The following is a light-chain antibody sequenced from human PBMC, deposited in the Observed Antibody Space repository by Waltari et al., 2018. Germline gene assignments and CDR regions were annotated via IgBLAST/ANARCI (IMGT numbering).Light chain of an antibody. Sequence: SYELTQPPSVSVSPGQTARTTCSGDALPKQYAYWYQQKPGQAPVLVIYKDSERPSGIPERCSGSSSGTTVTLTISGVQAEDEADYYWQSADSSCTYFFGTGTKVTVL. CDR2: KDS. CDR3: QSADSSCTYF. J-gene: IGLJ1*01. V-gene: IGLV3-25*03. CDR1: ALPKQY.